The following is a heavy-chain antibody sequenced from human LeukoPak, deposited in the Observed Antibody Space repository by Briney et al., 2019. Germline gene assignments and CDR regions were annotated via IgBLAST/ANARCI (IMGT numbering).Heavy chain of an antibody. Sequence: PSETLSLTCIVSGGSITSHYWNWIRQPAGGGLEWIGRMYASGSTKYNPSLKSRVTISLDTSRTQFSLRLTSVTAADTAKYYCARGGSSWAVDVFDIWGQGTMVTVSS. CDR2: MYASGST. V-gene: IGHV4-4*07. J-gene: IGHJ3*02. CDR3: ARGGSSWAVDVFDI. CDR1: GGSITSHY. D-gene: IGHD6-13*01.